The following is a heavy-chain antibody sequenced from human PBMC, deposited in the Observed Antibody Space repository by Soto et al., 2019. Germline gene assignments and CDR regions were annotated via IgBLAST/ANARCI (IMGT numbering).Heavy chain of an antibody. CDR2: INHSGST. Sequence: SETLSLTCAVYGGSFSGYYWSWIRQPPGKGLEWIGEINHSGSTNYNPSLKSRVTISVDTSKNQFSLKLSSVTAADTAVYYCASGGYCSSTSCYAYWFDPWGQGTLVTVSS. CDR3: ASGGYCSSTSCYAYWFDP. D-gene: IGHD2-2*01. V-gene: IGHV4-34*01. CDR1: GGSFSGYY. J-gene: IGHJ5*02.